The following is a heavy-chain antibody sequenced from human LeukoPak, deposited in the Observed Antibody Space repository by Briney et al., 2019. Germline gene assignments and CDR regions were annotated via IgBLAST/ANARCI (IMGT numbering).Heavy chain of an antibody. CDR3: ASLPPYYYDSSRIDY. D-gene: IGHD3-22*01. CDR1: GGTFSSYA. V-gene: IGHV1-69*04. CDR2: IIPILGIA. Sequence: SVKVSCKASGGTFSSYAISWVRQAPGQGLEWMGRIIPILGIANYEQKFQGRVTITADKSTSTAYMELSSLRSEDTAVYYCASLPPYYYDSSRIDYWGQGTLVTVSS. J-gene: IGHJ4*02.